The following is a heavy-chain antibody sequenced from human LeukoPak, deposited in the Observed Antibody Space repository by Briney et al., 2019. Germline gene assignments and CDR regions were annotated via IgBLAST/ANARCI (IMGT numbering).Heavy chain of an antibody. J-gene: IGHJ4*02. D-gene: IGHD1-20*01. CDR2: IYPGDSDT. CDR3: VRNLTV. CDR1: GYTFTNYW. V-gene: IGHV5-51*01. Sequence: LGESLKISCKGSGYTFTNYWIGWVRQMSGKGLEWMGIIYPGDSDTTCSPSFQGQVTISADKSISTAYLQWNSLKASDTAMYYCVRNLTVWGQGTLVTVSS.